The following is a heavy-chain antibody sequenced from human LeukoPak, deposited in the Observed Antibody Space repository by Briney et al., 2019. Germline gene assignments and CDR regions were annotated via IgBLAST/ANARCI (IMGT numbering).Heavy chain of an antibody. CDR2: IYYSGST. D-gene: IGHD3-22*01. Sequence: PSETLSLTCTVSGGSISSYYWSWIRQPPGKGLGWIGYIYYSGSTNYNPSLKSRVTISVDTSKNQFSLKLSSVTAADTAVYYCARDLGYYDSSGAYGMDVWGQGTTVTVSS. CDR3: ARDLGYYDSSGAYGMDV. J-gene: IGHJ6*02. V-gene: IGHV4-59*12. CDR1: GGSISSYY.